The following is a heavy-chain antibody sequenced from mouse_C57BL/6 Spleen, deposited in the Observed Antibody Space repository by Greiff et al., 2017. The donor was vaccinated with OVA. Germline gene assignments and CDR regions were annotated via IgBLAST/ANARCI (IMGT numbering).Heavy chain of an antibody. V-gene: IGHV1-15*01. CDR3: TRALYSNYFAY. CDR2: IDPETGGT. CDR1: GYTFTDYE. D-gene: IGHD2-5*01. J-gene: IGHJ3*01. Sequence: VQLQQSGAELVRPGASVTLSCKASGYTFTDYEMHWVKQTPVHGLEWIGAIDPETGGTAYNQKFTGKAILTADKSSSTAYMELRILTSEDSAVYYCTRALYSNYFAYWGQGTLVTVSA.